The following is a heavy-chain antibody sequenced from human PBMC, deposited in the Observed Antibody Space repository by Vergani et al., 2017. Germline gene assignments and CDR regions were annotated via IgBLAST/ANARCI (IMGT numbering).Heavy chain of an antibody. CDR3: AREKGGLYSDY. CDR2: IYSGGSI. CDR1: GFTVSSNY. D-gene: IGHD2-15*01. Sequence: EVQLVESGGGLVQPGGSLRLSCAASGFTVSSNYLSWVRPAPGKGLAWVSVIYSGGSIYYADSVKGRFTISRHNSKNTLYLQMNSLRAEDTAVYYCAREKGGLYSDYWGQGTLVTVSS. J-gene: IGHJ4*02. V-gene: IGHV3-53*04.